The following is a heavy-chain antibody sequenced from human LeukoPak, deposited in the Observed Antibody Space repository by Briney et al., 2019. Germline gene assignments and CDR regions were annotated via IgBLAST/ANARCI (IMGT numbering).Heavy chain of an antibody. D-gene: IGHD5-18*01. CDR1: GFTFSGSA. Sequence: GGSLRLSCAVSGFTFSGSAMHWVRQASGKGLEWVGRIRSKSSNYATAYAASVKGRITISRDDSKNTAYLQMNSLKTEDTAVYYCARGRYSDRGVDYWGQGTLVTVSS. J-gene: IGHJ4*02. CDR3: ARGRYSDRGVDY. V-gene: IGHV3-73*01. CDR2: IRSKSSNYAT.